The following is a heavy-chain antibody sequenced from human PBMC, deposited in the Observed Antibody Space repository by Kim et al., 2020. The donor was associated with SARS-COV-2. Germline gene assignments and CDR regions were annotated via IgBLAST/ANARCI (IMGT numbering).Heavy chain of an antibody. CDR1: GFTFSSYG. V-gene: IGHV3-30*18. J-gene: IGHJ6*01. CDR2: ISYDGSNK. D-gene: IGHD2-15*01. CDR3: AKEQVVVSGLLLYYYGM. Sequence: GGSLRLSCAASGFTFSSYGMHWVRQAPGKGLEWVAVISYDGSNKYYADSVKGRFTISRDNSKNTLYLQMNSLRAEDTAVYYRAKEQVVVSGLLLYYYGM.